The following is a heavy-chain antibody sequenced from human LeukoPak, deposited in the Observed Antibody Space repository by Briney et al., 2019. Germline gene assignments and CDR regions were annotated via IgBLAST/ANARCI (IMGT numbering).Heavy chain of an antibody. CDR3: ARAGYSSSWYPGKSNNWFDP. CDR2: INHSGST. Sequence: SETLSLTCAVYGGSFSGYYWSWIRQPPGKGLEWIGEINHSGSTNYNPSLKSRVTISVDTSKNQFSLKLSSVTAADTAVYYCARAGYSSSWYPGKSNNWFDPWGQGTLVTVSS. CDR1: GGSFSGYY. J-gene: IGHJ5*02. D-gene: IGHD6-13*01. V-gene: IGHV4-34*01.